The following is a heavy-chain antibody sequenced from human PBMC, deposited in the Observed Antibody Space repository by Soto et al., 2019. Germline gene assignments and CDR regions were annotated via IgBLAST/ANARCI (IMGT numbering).Heavy chain of an antibody. CDR3: VKGLAGYYFREGDY. J-gene: IGHJ4*02. Sequence: EVRLLESGGGLVQPGGSLRLSCAASGFTFSSSAISWVRQAPGKGLEWVSAISDTGGSTFYADSVKGRCTISRDNSKNTLYLQMHSLRAADTALYYCVKGLAGYYFREGDYWGRGPLVTVSS. D-gene: IGHD3-9*01. CDR2: ISDTGGST. CDR1: GFTFSSSA. V-gene: IGHV3-23*01.